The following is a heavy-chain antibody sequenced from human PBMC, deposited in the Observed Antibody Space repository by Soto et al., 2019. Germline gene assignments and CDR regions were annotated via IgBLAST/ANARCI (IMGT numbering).Heavy chain of an antibody. Sequence: GASVKVSCKASGYTFTSYDISWVRQATGQGLEWMGWMNPNSGNTGYAQKFQGRVTMTRNTSISTAYMELSSLRSEDTAVYYCARGMGGPYSSPLPTDAFDIWGQGTMVTVSS. CDR2: MNPNSGNT. V-gene: IGHV1-8*01. J-gene: IGHJ3*02. D-gene: IGHD6-13*01. CDR1: GYTFTSYD. CDR3: ARGMGGPYSSPLPTDAFDI.